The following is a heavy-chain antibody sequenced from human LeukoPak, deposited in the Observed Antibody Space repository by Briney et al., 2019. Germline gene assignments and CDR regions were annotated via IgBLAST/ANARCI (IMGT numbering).Heavy chain of an antibody. D-gene: IGHD2-2*02. J-gene: IGHJ4*02. CDR3: AVNSGDCSSTSCYMDY. V-gene: IGHV4-38-2*01. CDR2: IYQSGRT. Sequence: SETLSLTCAVSGYSISSGYFWGWIRQPPGKGLEWIGSIYQSGRTYYNPSLKSRVTISVDTSKNQFSLKLSSVTAADTAVYYCAVNSGDCSSTSCYMDYWGQGTPVTVSS. CDR1: GYSISSGYF.